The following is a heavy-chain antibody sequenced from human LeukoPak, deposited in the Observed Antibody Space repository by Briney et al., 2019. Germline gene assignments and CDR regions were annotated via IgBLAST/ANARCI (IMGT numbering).Heavy chain of an antibody. CDR1: GGTFSSYA. CDR3: ARGGVIVVVPAARFTFDY. J-gene: IGHJ4*02. CDR2: IIPILGIA. V-gene: IGHV1-69*04. Sequence: SVKVSCKASGGTFSSYAISWVRQAPGQGLEWMGRIIPILGIANYAQKFQGRVTITADKSTSTAYMELSSLRSEDTAVYYCARGGVIVVVPAARFTFDYWGQGTLVTVSS. D-gene: IGHD2-2*01.